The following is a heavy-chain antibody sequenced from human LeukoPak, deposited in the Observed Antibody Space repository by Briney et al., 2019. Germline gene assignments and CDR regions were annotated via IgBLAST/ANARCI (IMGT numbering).Heavy chain of an antibody. V-gene: IGHV4-30-4*08. D-gene: IGHD2-15*01. J-gene: IGHJ4*02. CDR3: ARYLVGAASYYFDY. CDR1: GGSISSGDYY. CDR2: IYYSGST. Sequence: SETLSLTCTVSGGSISSGDYYWSWIRQPPWKGLEWIGYIYYSGSTYYNPSLKSRVTISVDTSKNQFSLKLSSVTAADTAVYYCARYLVGAASYYFDYWGQGTLVTVSS.